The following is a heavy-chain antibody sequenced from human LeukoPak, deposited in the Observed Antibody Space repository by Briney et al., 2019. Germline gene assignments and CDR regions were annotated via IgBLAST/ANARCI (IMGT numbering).Heavy chain of an antibody. Sequence: PGGSLGLSCAASGFSFSSYGMRWVRQAPGKGLEWVGDIWYDGSHTYYADSVKGRFTISRDNSMNTLYMQMNSLRGEDAAVYYCVRGGYCSGTSCAHYDGMDVWGQGTTVTVSS. V-gene: IGHV3-33*01. CDR2: IWYDGSHT. CDR1: GFSFSSYG. D-gene: IGHD2-2*01. J-gene: IGHJ6*02. CDR3: VRGGYCSGTSCAHYDGMDV.